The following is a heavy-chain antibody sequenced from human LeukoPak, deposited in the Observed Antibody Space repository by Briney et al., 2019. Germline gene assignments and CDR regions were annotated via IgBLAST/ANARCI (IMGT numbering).Heavy chain of an antibody. J-gene: IGHJ6*03. D-gene: IGHD1-7*01. Sequence: KSSETLSLTCTVSGGSISSSNYYWAWIRQPPGKGLEWIGNINNSGGTYYNPSLKSRVTISVDTSKNQFSLRLSSVTAADTAVYYCARGQGTYNWNYGGYYYYYYMDVWGKGTTVTVSS. CDR2: INNSGGT. CDR1: GGSISSSNYY. CDR3: ARGQGTYNWNYGGYYYYYYMDV. V-gene: IGHV4-39*01.